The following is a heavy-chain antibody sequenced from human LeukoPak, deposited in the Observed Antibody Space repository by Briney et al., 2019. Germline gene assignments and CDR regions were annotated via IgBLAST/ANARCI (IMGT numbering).Heavy chain of an antibody. CDR2: IYYSGST. D-gene: IGHD3-22*01. J-gene: IGHJ4*02. Sequence: SETLSLTCTVSGGSISSGGYYWSWIRQHPGKGLEWIGYIYYSGSTYYNPSLKSRVTISVDTSKNQFSLKLSSVTAADTAVYYCARDSDSSGYYYVFDYWGQGTLVTVSS. V-gene: IGHV4-31*03. CDR3: ARDSDSSGYYYVFDY. CDR1: GGSISSGGYY.